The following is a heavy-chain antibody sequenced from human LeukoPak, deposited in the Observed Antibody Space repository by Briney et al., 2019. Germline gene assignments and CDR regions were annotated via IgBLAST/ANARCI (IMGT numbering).Heavy chain of an antibody. D-gene: IGHD2-15*01. CDR1: GFTFSNYW. J-gene: IGHJ4*02. V-gene: IGHV3-74*01. Sequence: GGSLRLSCAASGFTFSNYWMHWVRQAPGKGLVWVSRTNGDGSGTIYADSVKGRFTISRDNAKDTLYLQMNSLRAEDTAVYYCARGGSLPDYWGQGTLVTVSS. CDR3: ARGGSLPDY. CDR2: TNGDGSGT.